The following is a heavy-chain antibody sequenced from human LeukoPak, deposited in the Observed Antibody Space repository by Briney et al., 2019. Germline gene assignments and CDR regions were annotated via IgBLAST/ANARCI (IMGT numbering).Heavy chain of an antibody. D-gene: IGHD4-17*01. CDR2: VNHSGST. Sequence: SETLSLTCAVYGGSFSGYYWSWIRQPPGKGLEWIGEVNHSGSTNYNPSLKSRVTISVDTSKNQFSLKLSSVTAADTAVYYCARDSTVTRKIDYWGQGTLVTVSS. CDR1: GGSFSGYY. CDR3: ARDSTVTRKIDY. J-gene: IGHJ4*02. V-gene: IGHV4-34*01.